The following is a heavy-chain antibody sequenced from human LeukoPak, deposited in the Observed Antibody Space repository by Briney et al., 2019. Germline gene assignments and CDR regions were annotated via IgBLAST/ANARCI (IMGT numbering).Heavy chain of an antibody. D-gene: IGHD3-22*01. J-gene: IGHJ3*02. V-gene: IGHV3-74*01. CDR1: GFTFSSYW. CDR2: VSSDGSST. Sequence: GGSLRLSCAACGFTFSSYWMHWVRQAPGKGLVWVSRVSSDGSSTSYADSVKGRFTISRDNAKNTLYLQMNSLRAEDTAVYYCASGYYDSSNAFHIWGQGTMVTVSS. CDR3: ASGYYDSSNAFHI.